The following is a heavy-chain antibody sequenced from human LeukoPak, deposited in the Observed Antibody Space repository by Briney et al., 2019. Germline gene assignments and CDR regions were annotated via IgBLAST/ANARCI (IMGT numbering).Heavy chain of an antibody. V-gene: IGHV4-38-2*01. CDR3: ARQDTAMVKGWFDP. CDR1: GSSITSGYY. J-gene: IGHJ5*02. Sequence: PSETLSLTCAVSGSSITSGYYWGWIRQPPGRGLEWIGSISHSGSIYYNPSLKSRVTISIDTSKNEFPLKVNSVTAADTAVYFCARQDTAMVKGWFDPWGQGTLVTVSS. D-gene: IGHD5-18*01. CDR2: ISHSGSI.